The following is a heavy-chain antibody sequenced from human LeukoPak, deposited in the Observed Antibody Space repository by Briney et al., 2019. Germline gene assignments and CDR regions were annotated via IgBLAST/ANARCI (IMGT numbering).Heavy chain of an antibody. J-gene: IGHJ3*02. CDR1: GFTFSSYG. CDR3: AKDMTQLERPGLAFDI. D-gene: IGHD1-1*01. Sequence: PGGSLRLSCAASGFTFSSYGMSWVRQAPGKGLEWVSGISWNSGSIGYADSVKGRFTISRDNAKNSLYLQMNSLRAEDMALYYCAKDMTQLERPGLAFDIWGQGTMVTVSS. V-gene: IGHV3-9*03. CDR2: ISWNSGSI.